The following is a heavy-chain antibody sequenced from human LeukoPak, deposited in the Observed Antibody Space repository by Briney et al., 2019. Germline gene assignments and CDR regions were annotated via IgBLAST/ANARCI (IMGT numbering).Heavy chain of an antibody. CDR1: GFTFSSYA. J-gene: IGHJ4*02. Sequence: GGSLRLSCAASGFTFSSYAMRWVRQAPGKGLEWVSPISGSGSSPYYADSVKGRFTISRDNSQNTLYLQMNSLGAEDTAVYYCAKGVAVASPYYFDYWGQGTLVTVSS. CDR2: ISGSGSSP. D-gene: IGHD6-19*01. V-gene: IGHV3-23*01. CDR3: AKGVAVASPYYFDY.